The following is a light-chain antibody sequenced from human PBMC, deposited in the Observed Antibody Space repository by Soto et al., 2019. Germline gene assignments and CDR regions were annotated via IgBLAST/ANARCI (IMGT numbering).Light chain of an antibody. Sequence: QSALTQPASVSGSPGQSITISCTGTSSDVGSYNLVSWYQQHPGKVPKLMIYEVSERPSGVSDRFSGSKSGNTASLTISGLQAEDEADYYCCSYAGASTYVFVTGTKVTVL. CDR1: SSDVGSYNL. V-gene: IGLV2-23*02. J-gene: IGLJ1*01. CDR3: CSYAGASTYV. CDR2: EVS.